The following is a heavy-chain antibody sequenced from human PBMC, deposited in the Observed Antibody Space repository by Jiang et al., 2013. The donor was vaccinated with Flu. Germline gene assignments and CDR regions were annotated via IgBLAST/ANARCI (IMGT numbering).Heavy chain of an antibody. CDR3: ARVSWRGDSSSPDY. V-gene: IGHV4-34*01. Sequence: LLKPSETLSLTCAIYGGSFSGYFWSWIRQPPGKGLEWLGEISHVGGTTYNPSLKSRVTISADTSENQFSLKVNSVTAADTAVYYCARVSWRGDSSSPDYWGQGSLVTVSS. D-gene: IGHD3-22*01. J-gene: IGHJ4*02. CDR2: ISHVGGT. CDR1: GGSFSGYF.